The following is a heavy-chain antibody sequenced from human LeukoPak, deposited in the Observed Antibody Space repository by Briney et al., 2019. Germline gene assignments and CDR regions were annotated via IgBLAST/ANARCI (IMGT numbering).Heavy chain of an antibody. CDR3: ARGSRYGDYPYYCDF. CDR2: VRYDGNNP. CDR1: GFSLSSYW. D-gene: IGHD4-17*01. J-gene: IGHJ4*02. Sequence: PGGSLRLSCAASGFSLSSYWMTWVRQAPGKGLDWVAFVRYDGNNPYYSASVKGRFTISRDNSKNTVLLQMNNLRLEDAAVYYCARGSRYGDYPYYCDFWGQGTLVTVSS. V-gene: IGHV3-30*02.